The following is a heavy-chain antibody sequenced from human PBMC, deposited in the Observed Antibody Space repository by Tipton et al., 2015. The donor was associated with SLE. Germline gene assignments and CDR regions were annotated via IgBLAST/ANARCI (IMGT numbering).Heavy chain of an antibody. CDR2: ISYDGSNK. D-gene: IGHD3-22*01. CDR3: ARDLSYYYDSSGLDAFDI. Sequence: SLRLSCAASGFTFSSYAMHWVRQAPGKGLEWVAVISYDGSNKYYADSVKGRFTISRDNSKNTLYLQMNSLRAEDTAVYYCARDLSYYYDSSGLDAFDIWGQGTMVTVSS. J-gene: IGHJ3*02. V-gene: IGHV3-30-3*01. CDR1: GFTFSSYA.